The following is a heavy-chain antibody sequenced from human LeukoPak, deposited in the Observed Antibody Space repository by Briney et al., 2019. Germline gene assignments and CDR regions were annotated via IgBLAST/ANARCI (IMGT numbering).Heavy chain of an antibody. J-gene: IGHJ6*02. CDR1: GFTFSSYA. Sequence: GGSLRLSFAASGFTFSSYAMSWVRQAPGKGLEWVSAISGSGGSTYYADSMKGRFTISRDNSKNTLYLQMNSLRAEDTAVYYCAKDPDYAGHYYYYYGMDVWGQGTTVTVSS. V-gene: IGHV3-23*01. D-gene: IGHD4-17*01. CDR3: AKDPDYAGHYYYYYGMDV. CDR2: ISGSGGST.